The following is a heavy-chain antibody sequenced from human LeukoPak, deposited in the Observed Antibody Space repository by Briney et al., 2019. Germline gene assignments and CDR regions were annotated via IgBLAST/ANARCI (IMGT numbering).Heavy chain of an antibody. Sequence: ASVKVSCKASGYTFTSYAMHWVRQAPGQRLEWMGWINAGNGNTKYSQKFQGRVTITRDTSASTAYMELSSLRSEDTAVYYCARGWGGRRFGESHFDYWGQGTLVTVSS. CDR1: GYTFTSYA. D-gene: IGHD3-10*01. V-gene: IGHV1-3*01. CDR3: ARGWGGRRFGESHFDY. J-gene: IGHJ4*02. CDR2: INAGNGNT.